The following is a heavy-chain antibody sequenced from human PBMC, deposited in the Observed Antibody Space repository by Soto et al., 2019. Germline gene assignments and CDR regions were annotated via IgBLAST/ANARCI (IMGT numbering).Heavy chain of an antibody. Sequence: ASVKVSCKASGYPFTSYGISWVRPAPGQRPEWMGWISAYNGNTNYAQKLQGRVTMTTDTSTSTAYMELRSLRSDDTAVYYCARDFRGITIFGVVIIENWFDPWGQGTLVTVSS. V-gene: IGHV1-18*01. CDR2: ISAYNGNT. J-gene: IGHJ5*02. D-gene: IGHD3-3*01. CDR1: GYPFTSYG. CDR3: ARDFRGITIFGVVIIENWFDP.